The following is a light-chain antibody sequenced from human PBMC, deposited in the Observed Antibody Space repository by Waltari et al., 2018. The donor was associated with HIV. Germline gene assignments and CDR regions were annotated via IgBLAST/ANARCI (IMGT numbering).Light chain of an antibody. Sequence: QSALTQPRSVSGSPGQSVTISCTGTASDIGYFDSVSWYQQYPGKAPKVLIYEVFQRPSGVPDRFTASKSGITASLTISGLQDEDEADYYCCSYAGTYTYVFGSGTKVTVL. V-gene: IGLV2-11*01. CDR3: CSYAGTYTYV. CDR1: ASDIGYFDS. CDR2: EVF. J-gene: IGLJ1*01.